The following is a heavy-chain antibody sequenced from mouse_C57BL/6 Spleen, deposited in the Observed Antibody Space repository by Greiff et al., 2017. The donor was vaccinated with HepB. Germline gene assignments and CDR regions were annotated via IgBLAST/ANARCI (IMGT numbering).Heavy chain of an antibody. Sequence: EVQLQQSVAELVRPGASVKLSCTASGFNIKNTYMHWVKQRPEQGLEWIGRIDPANGNTKYAPKFQGKATITADTSSNTAYLQLSSLTSEDTAIYYWARNSFCYGSSYWYFDVWGTGTTVTVSS. CDR2: IDPANGNT. CDR1: GFNIKNTY. J-gene: IGHJ1*03. V-gene: IGHV14-3*01. D-gene: IGHD1-1*01. CDR3: ARNSFCYGSSYWYFDV.